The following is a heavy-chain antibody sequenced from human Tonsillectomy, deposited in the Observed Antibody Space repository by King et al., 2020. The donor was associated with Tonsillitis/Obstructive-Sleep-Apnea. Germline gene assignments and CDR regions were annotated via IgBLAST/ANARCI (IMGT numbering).Heavy chain of an antibody. CDR3: AKESAVTTAYYMDV. CDR1: GFTFSSYA. Sequence: VQLVESGGXXVXXGXSLXLXCAASGFTFSSYAMSWVXQAPGKGLEWVSGISGSGGSTYYADSVKGRFTISRDNSKNTLYLEMNSLRAEDTAVYYCAKESAVTTAYYMDVWGKGTTVTVSS. CDR2: ISGSGGST. J-gene: IGHJ6*03. D-gene: IGHD4-11*01. V-gene: IGHV3-23*04.